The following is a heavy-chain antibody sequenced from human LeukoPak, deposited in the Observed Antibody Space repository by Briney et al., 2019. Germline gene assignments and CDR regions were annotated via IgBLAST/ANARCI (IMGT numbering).Heavy chain of an antibody. J-gene: IGHJ5*02. CDR3: ARGYCSSTSCLKVGRFWFDP. Sequence: SETLSLTCTVSGGSISSGDYYWSWIRQPPGKGLEWIGYIYYSGSTYYNPSLKSRVTISVDTSKNQFSLKLSSVTAADTAVYYCARGYCSSTSCLKVGRFWFDPWGQGTLVTVSS. V-gene: IGHV4-30-4*01. D-gene: IGHD2-2*01. CDR2: IYYSGST. CDR1: GGSISSGDYY.